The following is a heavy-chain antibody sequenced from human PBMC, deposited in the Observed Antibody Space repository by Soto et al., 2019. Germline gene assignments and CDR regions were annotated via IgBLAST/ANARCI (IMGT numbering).Heavy chain of an antibody. J-gene: IGHJ6*02. V-gene: IGHV1-69*01. CDR3: ARDRQTHPGDRYYYYYGMDV. Sequence: QVQLVQSGAEVKKPGSSVKVSCKASGGTFSNYAFSWVRQAPGQGLEWMGGIIPMYGTANYAQKFQGRVTITADDSTRTASMELSSLRSEDTAVYYCARDRQTHPGDRYYYYYGMDVWGQGTTVTVSS. CDR2: IIPMYGTA. CDR1: GGTFSNYA.